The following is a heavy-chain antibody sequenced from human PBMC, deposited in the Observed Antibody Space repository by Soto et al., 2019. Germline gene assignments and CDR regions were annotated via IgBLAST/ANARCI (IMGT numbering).Heavy chain of an antibody. CDR2: MNPNSGNT. V-gene: IGHV1-8*01. CDR3: ARGNPIFGVVMYYYMDV. J-gene: IGHJ6*03. Sequence: ASVKVSCKASGYTFTSYDINWVRQATGQGLEWMGWMNPNSGNTGYAQKFQGRVTMTRNTSISTAYMELSSLRSEDTAVYYCARGNPIFGVVMYYYMDVWGKGTTVTVSS. CDR1: GYTFTSYD. D-gene: IGHD3-3*01.